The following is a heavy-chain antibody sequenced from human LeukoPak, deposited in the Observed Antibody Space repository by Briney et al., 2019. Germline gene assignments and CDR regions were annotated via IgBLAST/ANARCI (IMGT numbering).Heavy chain of an antibody. V-gene: IGHV4-59*01. J-gene: IGHJ3*02. CDR1: GDSISTYY. Sequence: SETLSLTCTVSGDSISTYYWSWIRQPPGKGLEWIGYIYYSGNTNYNPSLKSRLTISVDTSKNQFSLKLGSVTAADTAVYYCARVGLGAFDIWGQGTMVIVSS. CDR2: IYYSGNT. D-gene: IGHD3-16*01. CDR3: ARVGLGAFDI.